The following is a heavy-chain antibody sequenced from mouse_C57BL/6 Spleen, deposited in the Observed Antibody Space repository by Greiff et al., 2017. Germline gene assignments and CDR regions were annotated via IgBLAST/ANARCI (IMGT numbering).Heavy chain of an antibody. D-gene: IGHD2-4*01. CDR2: IDPSDSYT. CDR1: GYTFTSYW. CDR3: ARRGDYDGDFDY. Sequence: QVQLQQPGAELVKPGASVKLSCKASGYTFTSYWMQWVKQRSGQGLEWIGEIDPSDSYTNYNQKFKGKATLTVDTSSSTTYMQLSSLASEDSAVYYSARRGDYDGDFDYWGQGTTLTVSS. J-gene: IGHJ2*01. V-gene: IGHV1-50*01.